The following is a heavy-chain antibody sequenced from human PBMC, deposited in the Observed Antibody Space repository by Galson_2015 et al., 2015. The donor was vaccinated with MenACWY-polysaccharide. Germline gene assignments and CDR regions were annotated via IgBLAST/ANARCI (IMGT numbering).Heavy chain of an antibody. CDR2: IYWDDDK. V-gene: IGHV2-5*02. J-gene: IGHJ4*02. Sequence: PALVKPTQTVTLTCTFFGFSLSTYGEGVGWIRQPPGKALEWLALIYWDDDKRYSPSLKTRLTITKDTSKNQVVLTMTNMDPVDTATYYCAHRLTGYRNWYFGYFDSWGQGTLVTVSS. D-gene: IGHD6-13*01. CDR3: AHRLTGYRNWYFGYFDS. CDR1: GFSLSTYGEG.